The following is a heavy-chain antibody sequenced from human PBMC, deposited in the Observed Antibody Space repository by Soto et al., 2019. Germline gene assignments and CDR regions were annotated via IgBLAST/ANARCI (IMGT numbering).Heavy chain of an antibody. CDR1: GFTFSSYW. CDR2: IKQDGSEK. V-gene: IGHV3-7*01. Sequence: EVQLVESGGGLVQPGGSLRLSCAASGFTFSSYWMSWVRQAPGKGLEWVANIKQDGSEKYYVDSVKGRFTISRDNAKNSLYLQMNSLRAEDTAVYYCARDPLRLAITMLRRGFGMDVWGQGTTVTVSS. CDR3: ARDPLRLAITMLRRGFGMDV. J-gene: IGHJ6*02. D-gene: IGHD3-10*01.